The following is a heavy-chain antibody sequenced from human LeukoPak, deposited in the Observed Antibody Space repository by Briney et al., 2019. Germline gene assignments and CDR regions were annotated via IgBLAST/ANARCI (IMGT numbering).Heavy chain of an antibody. CDR1: GFTFSSYG. Sequence: GGSLRLSCAASGFTFSSYGMRWVRHAPGKGLEWGAVISYDGSNKYYADSVKGRFTISRDNSKNALYLQMNSLRAEDTAVYYCAKGITSPGYYFDYWGQGTLVTVSS. V-gene: IGHV3-30*18. CDR3: AKGITSPGYYFDY. D-gene: IGHD3-16*01. CDR2: ISYDGSNK. J-gene: IGHJ4*02.